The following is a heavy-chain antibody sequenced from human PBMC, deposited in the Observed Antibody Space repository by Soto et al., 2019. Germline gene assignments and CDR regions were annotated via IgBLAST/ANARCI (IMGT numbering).Heavy chain of an antibody. D-gene: IGHD5-12*01. Sequence: QVQLVQSGAEVKKPGSSVKVSCKASGGTFRSYAISWVRQAPGQGLEWMGGIIPIFGTANYAQKFQGRVTITADESTSTAYMELSSLRSEDTAVYYCARLYSGRRDGYNYQDYWGQGTLVTVSS. V-gene: IGHV1-69*01. J-gene: IGHJ4*02. CDR1: GGTFRSYA. CDR2: IIPIFGTA. CDR3: ARLYSGRRDGYNYQDY.